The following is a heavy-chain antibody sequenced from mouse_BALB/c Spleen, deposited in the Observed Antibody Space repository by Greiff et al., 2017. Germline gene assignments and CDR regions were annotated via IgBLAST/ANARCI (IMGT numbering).Heavy chain of an antibody. CDR2: ISYSGST. Sequence: VQLKESGPGLVKPSQSLSLTCTVTGYSITSDYAWNWIRQFPGNKLEWMGYISYSGSTSYNPSLKSRISITRDTSKNQFFLQLNSVTTEDTATYYCARSGVRTGTLDYWGQGTTLTVSS. V-gene: IGHV3-2*02. CDR1: GYSITSDYA. CDR3: ARSGVRTGTLDY. D-gene: IGHD4-1*01. J-gene: IGHJ2*01.